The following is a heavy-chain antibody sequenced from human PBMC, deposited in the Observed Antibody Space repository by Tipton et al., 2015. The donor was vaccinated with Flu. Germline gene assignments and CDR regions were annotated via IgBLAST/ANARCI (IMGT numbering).Heavy chain of an antibody. V-gene: IGHV3-23*01. Sequence: SLRLSCAASGFTFSRYAMSWVRQAPGKGLEWVSAVSGGGGTRYFADSVKGRFTISRDNIKNTLFLQMNSLRAEDTAVYYCARKAENWAYFDYWGQGTLVTVSS. J-gene: IGHJ4*02. D-gene: IGHD7-27*01. CDR3: ARKAENWAYFDY. CDR1: GFTFSRYA. CDR2: VSGGGGTR.